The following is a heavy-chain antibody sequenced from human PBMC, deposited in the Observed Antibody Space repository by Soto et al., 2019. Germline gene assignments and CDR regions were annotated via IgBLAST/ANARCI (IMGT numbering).Heavy chain of an antibody. J-gene: IGHJ5*02. CDR2: IWYDGSNK. V-gene: IGHV3-33*01. CDR3: ARDQEIFAFDP. CDR1: GFTFSSYG. D-gene: IGHD3-3*01. Sequence: GGSLRLSCAASGFTFSSYGLHWVRQAPGKGLEWVAVIWYDGSNKYYADSVKGRFTISRDNSKNTLYLQMNSLRAEDTAVYYCARDQEIFAFDPWGQGTLVTVSS.